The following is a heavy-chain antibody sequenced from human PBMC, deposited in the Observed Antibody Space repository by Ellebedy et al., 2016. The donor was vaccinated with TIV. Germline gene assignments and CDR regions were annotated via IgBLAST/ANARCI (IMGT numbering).Heavy chain of an antibody. CDR2: IYYSGST. J-gene: IGHJ4*02. D-gene: IGHD6-6*01. CDR3: AREGSSSSGFDY. CDR1: GGPISSYY. Sequence: MPSETLSLTCIVSGGPISSYYWTWIRQPPGKGLEWIGHIYYSGSTNYNPSLQSRVTRSVDTSKKQFSLKLTSVTAADTAVYFCAREGSSSSGFDYWGQGTLVTVSS. V-gene: IGHV4-59*01.